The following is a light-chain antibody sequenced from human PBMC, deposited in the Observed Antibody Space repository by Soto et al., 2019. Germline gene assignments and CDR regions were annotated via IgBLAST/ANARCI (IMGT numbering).Light chain of an antibody. CDR3: ISYTSSSTVV. J-gene: IGLJ2*01. CDR2: DVS. CDR1: SSDVGGYNY. V-gene: IGLV2-14*01. Sequence: QSALTQPASVSGSPGQSITISCTGTSSDVGGYNYVSWYQQHPGKAPKLMIYDVSNRPSELSNRFSGSKSGNTASLTISGLQAEDEADYYCISYTSSSTVVFGGGTKLTVL.